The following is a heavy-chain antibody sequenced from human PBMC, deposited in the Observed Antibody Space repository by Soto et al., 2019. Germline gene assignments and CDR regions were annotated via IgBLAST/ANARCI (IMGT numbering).Heavy chain of an antibody. V-gene: IGHV1-18*01. D-gene: IGHD6-19*01. CDR1: GYTFTSYG. Sequence: ASVKVSCKASGYTFTSYGISWVRQAPGQGLEWMGWISAYNGNTNYAQKLQGRVTMTTDTSTSTAYMELRSLRSDDTAVYYCAGYSSGWYAFDYYYYGMDAWGQGTTVTVS. CDR2: ISAYNGNT. J-gene: IGHJ6*02. CDR3: AGYSSGWYAFDYYYYGMDA.